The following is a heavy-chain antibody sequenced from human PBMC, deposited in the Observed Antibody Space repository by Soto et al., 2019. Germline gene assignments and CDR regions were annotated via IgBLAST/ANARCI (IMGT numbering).Heavy chain of an antibody. CDR3: ARGRIVATPSYYYYYYGMDV. CDR1: GGSFSGYY. CDR2: INHSGST. V-gene: IGHV4-34*01. J-gene: IGHJ6*02. D-gene: IGHD5-12*01. Sequence: SETLSLTCAVYGGSFSGYYWSWIRQPPGKGLEWIGEINHSGSTNYNPSLKSRVTISVDTSKNQFSLKLSSVTAADTAVYYCARGRIVATPSYYYYYYGMDVWGQGTTVTVSS.